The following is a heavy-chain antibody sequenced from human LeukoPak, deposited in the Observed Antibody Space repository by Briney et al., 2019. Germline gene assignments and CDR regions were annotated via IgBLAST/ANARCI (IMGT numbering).Heavy chain of an antibody. D-gene: IGHD6-25*01. CDR3: ARSQLGGIAAHLYYFDY. J-gene: IGHJ4*02. CDR1: GGTLSSYA. Sequence: SVKVSCMASGGTLSSYAISWVRQAPGQGLEWMGGIIPIFGTANYAQKFQGRVTITADESTSTAYMELSSLRSEDTGVYYCARSQLGGIAAHLYYFDYWGQGTLVTVSS. V-gene: IGHV1-69*13. CDR2: IIPIFGTA.